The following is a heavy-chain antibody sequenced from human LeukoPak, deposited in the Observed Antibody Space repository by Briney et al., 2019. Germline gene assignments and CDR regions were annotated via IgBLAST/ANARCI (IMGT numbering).Heavy chain of an antibody. CDR3: ARDPGPGGMDV. CDR2: IWYDGSNK. Sequence: GGSPRLSCAASGFTFSSYGMHWVRQAPGKGLEWVAVIWYDGSNKYYADSVKGRFTISRDNSKNTLYLQMNSLRAEDTAVYYCARDPGPGGMDVWGQGTTVTVSS. V-gene: IGHV3-33*01. J-gene: IGHJ6*02. CDR1: GFTFSSYG.